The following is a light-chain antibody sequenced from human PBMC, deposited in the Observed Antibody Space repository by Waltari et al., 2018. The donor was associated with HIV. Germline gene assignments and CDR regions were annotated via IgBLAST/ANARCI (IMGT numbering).Light chain of an antibody. CDR2: EVS. V-gene: IGLV2-14*01. J-gene: IGLJ2*01. CDR3: SSYTSSSTRV. Sequence: QSALTQPASVSGSPGQSITISCTGTSSDVGGYNYVSWYHQHPGKAPKLMIYEVSNRPSGGSNRFSASKSGNTASLTISVLQAEDEADYYCSSYTSSSTRVFGGGTKLTVL. CDR1: SSDVGGYNY.